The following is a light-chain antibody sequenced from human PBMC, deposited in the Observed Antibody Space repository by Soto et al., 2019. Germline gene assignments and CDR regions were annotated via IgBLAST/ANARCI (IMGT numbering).Light chain of an antibody. J-gene: IGLJ2*01. CDR2: LNSDGSH. CDR1: SGHSSYA. V-gene: IGLV4-69*02. CDR3: QTWGTGIQV. Sequence: QSVLTQPPSASASLGASVKLTCTLSSGHSSYAIAWHQQQPEKGPRYLMKLNSDGSHTKGDGIPDRFSGSSSGTERYLTISSLQSEDEADYYCQTWGTGIQVFGGGTKVTVL.